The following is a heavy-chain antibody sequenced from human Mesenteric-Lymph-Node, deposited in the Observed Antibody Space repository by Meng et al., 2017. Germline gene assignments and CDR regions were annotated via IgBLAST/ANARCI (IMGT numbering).Heavy chain of an antibody. CDR2: IWYDGSKK. V-gene: IGHV3-33*01. CDR1: VFSFRSYG. D-gene: IGHD3-10*01. J-gene: IGHJ4*02. Sequence: QVQLVESGGGVVQPGRSLRLSCVASVFSFRSYGFLWVRQAPGKGLEGVAVIWYDGSKKYYADSVKGRFTISRDDSRNTLYLQMNSLRAEDTAVYYCARDLGDYGSGSSYFDYWGQGTLVTVSS. CDR3: ARDLGDYGSGSSYFDY.